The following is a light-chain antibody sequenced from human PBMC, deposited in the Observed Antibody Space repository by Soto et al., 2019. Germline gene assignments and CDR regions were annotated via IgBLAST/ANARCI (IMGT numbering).Light chain of an antibody. J-gene: IGLJ1*01. CDR3: GTWDSSLSTYV. Sequence: QSVLTQPPSVSAAPGQEVTISCSGSGSNIGNNYVSWYQQLPGPAPRLLIYDNNKRPSGIPDRFSGSKSGTSATLDITGLQTGDEADYYCGTWDSSLSTYVFGPGTKVTVL. CDR1: GSNIGNNY. CDR2: DNN. V-gene: IGLV1-51*01.